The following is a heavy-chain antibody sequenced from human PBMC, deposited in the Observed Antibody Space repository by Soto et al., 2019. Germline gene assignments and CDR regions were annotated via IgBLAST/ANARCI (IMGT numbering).Heavy chain of an antibody. Sequence: EVQLVESGGGLVQPGGSLRLSCEASGFTFSNHYMDWVRQAPGKGLEWVGRIRNKDNSKTTQYAASVKGRFTISRDDSTDRLYLKTSSLEIEAKAVDFFARALGPCSGDSCIDVFDYSGHGTLVSVS. CDR1: GFTFSNHY. V-gene: IGHV3-72*01. CDR3: ARALGPCSGDSCIDVFDY. J-gene: IGHJ4*01. D-gene: IGHD2-15*01. CDR2: IRNKDNSKTT.